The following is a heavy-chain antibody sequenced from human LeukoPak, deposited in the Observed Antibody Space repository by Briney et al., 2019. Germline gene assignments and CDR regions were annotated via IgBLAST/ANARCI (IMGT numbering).Heavy chain of an antibody. J-gene: IGHJ3*02. CDR3: ARAYYDNSGYWLDAFDI. D-gene: IGHD3-22*01. CDR1: GGSINSYY. CDR2: IYYSGST. Sequence: PSETLSLTCTVSGGSINSYYWSWIRQPPGKGLEWIGYIYYSGSTNYNPSLKSRVTISVDTSKNQFSLKLSSVTAADTAVYYCARAYYDNSGYWLDAFDIWGQGTMVTVSS. V-gene: IGHV4-59*01.